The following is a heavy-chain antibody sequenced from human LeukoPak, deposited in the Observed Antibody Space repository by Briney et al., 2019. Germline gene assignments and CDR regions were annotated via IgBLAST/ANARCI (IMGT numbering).Heavy chain of an antibody. J-gene: IGHJ4*02. CDR1: GDSIGGSVDY. V-gene: IGHV4-39*01. CDR2: IFYSGRT. Sequence: PSETLSLTCTVSGDSIGGSVDYWVWIRQPPGKGLEWIGSIFYSGRTYYNPSLKSRVTISVDTSKNQFSPKLTSVTAADTAVYYCARQAGSGGCLDYWGQGTLVTVSS. D-gene: IGHD3-10*01. CDR3: ARQAGSGGCLDY.